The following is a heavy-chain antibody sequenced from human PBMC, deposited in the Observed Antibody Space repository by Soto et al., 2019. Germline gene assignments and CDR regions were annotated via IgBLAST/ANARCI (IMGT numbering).Heavy chain of an antibody. Sequence: VQLVESGGGVVQPGRSLRLSCAASGFTFSDYAMHWVRQAPGKGLEWVAVVSHDGRNTHYSDSVKGRFTISRDSSKNTVSLEMTTLRAEDTAVYYCAKGGRQSLVTSDFNYWGQGALVTVSS. CDR2: VSHDGRNT. CDR1: GFTFSDYA. J-gene: IGHJ4*02. CDR3: AKGGRQSLVTSDFNY. D-gene: IGHD6-19*01. V-gene: IGHV3-30*18.